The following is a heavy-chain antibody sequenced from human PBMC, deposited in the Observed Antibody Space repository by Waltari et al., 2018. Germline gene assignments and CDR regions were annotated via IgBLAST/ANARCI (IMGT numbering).Heavy chain of an antibody. CDR1: GGTFSNYA. V-gene: IGHV1-69*04. J-gene: IGHJ6*02. Sequence: QVQLVQSGAEVKKPGSSVKVSCKASGGTFSNYAMSWVRQAPGQGREWMGRIISILGRANYAQKFQGRVTITADKSTITAYMELRSLRSEDTAVYYCAGQDYSNDYYFYYDMDVWGQGTTVTVSS. CDR2: IISILGRA. CDR3: AGQDYSNDYYFYYDMDV. D-gene: IGHD4-4*01.